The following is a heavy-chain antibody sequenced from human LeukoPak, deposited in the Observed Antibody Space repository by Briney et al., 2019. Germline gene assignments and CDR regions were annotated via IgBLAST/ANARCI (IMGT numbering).Heavy chain of an antibody. V-gene: IGHV3-23*01. D-gene: IGHD3-22*01. CDR1: GFTFSNYA. CDR3: AKTTFTYYYDSSGYYSPFDY. Sequence: GGSLRLSCAASGFTFSNYAMSWVRQAPGKGLEWVSAISGSGDSTYYADSVKGRFTISRDNSKNTLYLQMNSLRAEDTAVCYCAKTTFTYYYDSSGYYSPFDYWGQGTLVTVSP. J-gene: IGHJ4*02. CDR2: ISGSGDST.